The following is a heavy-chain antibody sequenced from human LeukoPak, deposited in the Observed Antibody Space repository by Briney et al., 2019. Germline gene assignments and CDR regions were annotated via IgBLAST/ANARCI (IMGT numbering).Heavy chain of an antibody. J-gene: IGHJ3*02. D-gene: IGHD3-22*01. Sequence: GGSLRLSCAASGFTFSSYWMHWVRQAPGKGLVWVSRINSDGSSTSYADSVKGRFTISRDNAKNTLYLQMNSLRAEDTAVYYCARVSDSGGYHHDAFDIWGQGTMVTVSS. CDR1: GFTFSSYW. CDR2: INSDGSST. CDR3: ARVSDSGGYHHDAFDI. V-gene: IGHV3-74*01.